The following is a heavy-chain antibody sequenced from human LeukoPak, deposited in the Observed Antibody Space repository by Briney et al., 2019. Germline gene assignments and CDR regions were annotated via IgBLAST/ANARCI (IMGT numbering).Heavy chain of an antibody. CDR1: GFPFSSYA. D-gene: IGHD3-10*01. J-gene: IGHJ5*02. Sequence: PGGSLRLSCAPSGFPFSSYAMHWVRQAPGKGLEWVPAISYDGSNKYYADSVKGRFTISRDNSKNTLYLRMNSLRAEDTAVYYCARDWNYYGSATSGWFDPWGQGTLVTVSS. CDR2: ISYDGSNK. CDR3: ARDWNYYGSATSGWFDP. V-gene: IGHV3-30-3*01.